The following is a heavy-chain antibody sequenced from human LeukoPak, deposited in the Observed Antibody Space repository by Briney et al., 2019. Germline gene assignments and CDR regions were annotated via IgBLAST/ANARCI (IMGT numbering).Heavy chain of an antibody. J-gene: IGHJ4*02. CDR2: ISWDGGST. CDR1: GFTFDYYT. V-gene: IGHV3-43*01. D-gene: IGHD6-13*01. CDR3: AKGNSSSWYGSDY. Sequence: GGSLTLSCAASGFTFDYYTMHWGRQAPGKGLEWVSLISWDGGSTYYADSVIGRFTISRDNSKNSLYLQMNSLRTEDTDLYYCAKGNSSSWYGSDYWGQGTLVTVSS.